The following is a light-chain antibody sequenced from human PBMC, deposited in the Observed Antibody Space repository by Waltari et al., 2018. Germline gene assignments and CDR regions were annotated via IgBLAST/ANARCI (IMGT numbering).Light chain of an antibody. CDR2: GAS. Sequence: IVLTQSPGTLSLSTGERATLSCRASQSVGRTLAGYQQKTGQAPRLLIYGASNMATGIPDRFSGSGSGTEFSLTISRLDPGDFAVYYCQHYVRLPATFGQGTKVEMK. J-gene: IGKJ1*01. CDR1: QSVGRT. CDR3: QHYVRLPAT. V-gene: IGKV3-20*01.